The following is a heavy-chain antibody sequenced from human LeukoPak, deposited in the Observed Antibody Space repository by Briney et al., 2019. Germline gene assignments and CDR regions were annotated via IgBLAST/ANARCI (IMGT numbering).Heavy chain of an antibody. J-gene: IGHJ4*02. CDR3: ARDERGGYFVY. CDR1: GFTFSSYW. V-gene: IGHV3-7*01. Sequence: AGGSLRLSCAASGFTFSSYWMSWVRQAPGRGLEWVANIAGDGSSQQYVDSVRGRVTISRDNAKSSLHLQMSSLKAEDSAVYYCARDERGGYFVYWGQGILVTVSS. CDR2: IAGDGSSQ. D-gene: IGHD3-22*01.